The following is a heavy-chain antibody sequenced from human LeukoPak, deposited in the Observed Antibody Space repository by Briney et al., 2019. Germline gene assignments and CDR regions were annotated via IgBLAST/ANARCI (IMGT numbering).Heavy chain of an antibody. D-gene: IGHD2-2*01. Sequence: GGSLRLSCAASGFTFSSYSMNWVHQAPGKGLEWVSYISSSSSTIYYADSVKGRFTISRDNAKNSLYLQMNSLRAEDTAVYYCARERSSTSVDYWGQGTLVTVSS. V-gene: IGHV3-48*01. J-gene: IGHJ4*02. CDR1: GFTFSSYS. CDR2: ISSSSSTI. CDR3: ARERSSTSVDY.